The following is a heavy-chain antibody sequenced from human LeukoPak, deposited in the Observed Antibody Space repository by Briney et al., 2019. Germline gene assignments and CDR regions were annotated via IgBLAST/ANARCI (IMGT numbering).Heavy chain of an antibody. Sequence: SETLSLTCAVYGGSFSGYYWSWIRQPPGKGLEWIGEINHSGSTNYNPSLKSRVTISVDTSKNQFSLKLSSVTAADTAVYYCARRRVVVIPRYWYFDLWGRGTLVTVSS. D-gene: IGHD3-22*01. CDR2: INHSGST. J-gene: IGHJ2*01. CDR1: GGSFSGYY. V-gene: IGHV4-34*01. CDR3: ARRRVVVIPRYWYFDL.